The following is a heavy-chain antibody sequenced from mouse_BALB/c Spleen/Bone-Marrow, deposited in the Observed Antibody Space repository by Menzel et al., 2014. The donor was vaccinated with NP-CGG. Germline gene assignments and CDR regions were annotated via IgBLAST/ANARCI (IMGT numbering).Heavy chain of an antibody. V-gene: IGHV10-3*03. CDR1: GFTFNTYA. Sequence: DVKLVESGAGLVQPKGSLKLSCAASGFTFNTYAMHWVCQAPGKGLEWVARIRSKSNSSATYYADSVKDRFTISRDDSQSMLYLQMNNLKTEATAMYYCVIGTYGVLDHWGQGTLVTVSA. CDR2: IRSKSNSSAT. J-gene: IGHJ3*01. CDR3: VIGTYGVLDH. D-gene: IGHD1-1*02.